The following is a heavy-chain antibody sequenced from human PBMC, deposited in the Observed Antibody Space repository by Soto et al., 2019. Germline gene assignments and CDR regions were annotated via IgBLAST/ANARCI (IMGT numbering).Heavy chain of an antibody. CDR2: IRSKANSYAT. CDR3: TRQMSDYYDSSGYYYGWYFDL. V-gene: IGHV3-73*01. D-gene: IGHD3-22*01. Sequence: GGSLRLSCAASGFTFSGSAMHWVRQASGKGLEWVGRIRSKANSYATAYAASVKGRFTISRDDSKNTAYLQMNSLKTEDTAVYYCTRQMSDYYDSSGYYYGWYFDLWGRGTLVTVSS. CDR1: GFTFSGSA. J-gene: IGHJ2*01.